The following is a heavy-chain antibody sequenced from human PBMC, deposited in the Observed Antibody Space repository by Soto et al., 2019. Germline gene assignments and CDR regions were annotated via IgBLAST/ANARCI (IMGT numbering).Heavy chain of an antibody. Sequence: QVQLVQSGAEVRKPGASVRVSCKASGYTFDAFDIHWVRQATGQGLELMGWMNPYTGETAYTQTCRGRVSMTRDTSVSTAYMELTSLTSEDSAIYFCVRQAGGASTPGDDYWGQGTLVTVSS. CDR2: MNPYTGET. CDR1: GYTFDAFD. V-gene: IGHV1-8*01. CDR3: VRQAGGASTPGDDY. D-gene: IGHD2-15*01. J-gene: IGHJ4*02.